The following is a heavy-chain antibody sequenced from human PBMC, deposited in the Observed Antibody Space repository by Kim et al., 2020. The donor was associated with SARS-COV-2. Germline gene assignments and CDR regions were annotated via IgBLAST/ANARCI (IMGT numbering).Heavy chain of an antibody. Sequence: GRFTISRDNSKNTLYLQMNSLRAEDTAVYYCARVRAPYCSGGSCYLVFDYWGQGTLVTVSS. V-gene: IGHV3-30*01. D-gene: IGHD2-15*01. CDR3: ARVRAPYCSGGSCYLVFDY. J-gene: IGHJ4*02.